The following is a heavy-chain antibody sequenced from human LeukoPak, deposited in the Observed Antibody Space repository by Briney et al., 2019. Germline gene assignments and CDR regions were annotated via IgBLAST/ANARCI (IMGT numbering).Heavy chain of an antibody. CDR2: IRYDGSNK. Sequence: GGSLRLSCAASGFTFSSYGMHWVRQAPGKGLEWVAVIRYDGSNKYYGDSVKGRFTISRDNSKNTLYLQMNSLRAEDTAVYYCARALSAMVPDYWGQGTLVTVSS. CDR1: GFTFSSYG. D-gene: IGHD5-18*01. CDR3: ARALSAMVPDY. J-gene: IGHJ4*02. V-gene: IGHV3-33*01.